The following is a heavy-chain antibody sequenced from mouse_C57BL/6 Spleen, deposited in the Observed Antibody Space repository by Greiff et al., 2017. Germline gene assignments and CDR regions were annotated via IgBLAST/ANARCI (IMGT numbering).Heavy chain of an antibody. Sequence: DVHLVESEGGLVQPGSSMKLSCTASGFTFSDYYLAWVSQVPEKGLEWVANINYEGSSTYYLDSLKSRFILSRDNATNMLYLQASSLKSEDTATYYCARDDGLLNYFNYGGQGATLTVSS. CDR2: INYEGSST. CDR1: GFTFSDYY. J-gene: IGHJ2*01. D-gene: IGHD2-3*01. V-gene: IGHV5-16*01. CDR3: ARDDGLLNYFNY.